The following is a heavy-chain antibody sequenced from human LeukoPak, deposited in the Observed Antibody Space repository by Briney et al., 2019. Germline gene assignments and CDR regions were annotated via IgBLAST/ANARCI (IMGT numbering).Heavy chain of an antibody. V-gene: IGHV3-9*01. Sequence: GRSLRLSCAASGFTFDDYAMHWVRQAPGKGLEWVSGISWNSGSIGYADSVKGRFTISRDNAKNSLYLQMNSLRAEDTALYYCAKDLYYYDSSGYYVYWGQRTLVTVSS. CDR1: GFTFDDYA. D-gene: IGHD3-22*01. J-gene: IGHJ4*02. CDR3: AKDLYYYDSSGYYVY. CDR2: ISWNSGSI.